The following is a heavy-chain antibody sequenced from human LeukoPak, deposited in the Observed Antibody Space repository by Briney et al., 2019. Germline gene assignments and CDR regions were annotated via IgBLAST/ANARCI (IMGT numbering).Heavy chain of an antibody. V-gene: IGHV3-53*01. D-gene: IGHD2-15*01. CDR1: GFTVSSNY. CDR3: ARPRYCSGGSCYFDY. CDR2: IYSGGST. J-gene: IGHJ4*02. Sequence: GGSLRLSCAASGFTVSSNYMSWVRQAPGKGLEWVSVIYSGGSTYYADSVKGRFTISRDNAKNSLYLQMNGLRAEDTAMYYCARPRYCSGGSCYFDYWGQGTLVTVSS.